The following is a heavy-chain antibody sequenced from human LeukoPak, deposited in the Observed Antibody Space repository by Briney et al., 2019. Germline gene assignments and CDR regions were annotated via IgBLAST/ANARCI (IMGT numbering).Heavy chain of an antibody. CDR3: ARDYYGSGYYYYYSMDV. J-gene: IGHJ6*02. Sequence: SVKVSCKASGGTFSSYAISWVRQAPGQGLEWMGRIIHILGIANYAQKFQGRVTITADKSTSTAYMELSSLRSEDTAVYYCARDYYGSGYYYYYSMDVWGQGTTVTVSS. CDR1: GGTFSSYA. V-gene: IGHV1-69*04. CDR2: IIHILGIA. D-gene: IGHD3-10*01.